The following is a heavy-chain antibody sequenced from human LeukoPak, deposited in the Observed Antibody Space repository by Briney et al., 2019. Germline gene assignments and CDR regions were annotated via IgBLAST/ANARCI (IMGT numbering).Heavy chain of an antibody. CDR1: GYTFTSYY. Sequence: ASVKVSCKASGYTFTSYYMHWVRQAPGQGLEWMGTINPSGGSTSYAQKFQGRVTMTRDTSTSTVYMELSSLRSEDPAVYYCARRRSGTKGDCGSTSGYSEDNSGQGAL. CDR3: ARRRSGTKGDCGSTSGYSEDN. D-gene: IGHD2-2*02. V-gene: IGHV1-46*01. CDR2: INPSGGST. J-gene: IGHJ4*02.